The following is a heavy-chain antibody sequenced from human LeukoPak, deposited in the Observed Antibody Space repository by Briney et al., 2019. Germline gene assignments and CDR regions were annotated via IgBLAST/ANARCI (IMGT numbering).Heavy chain of an antibody. CDR3: TTDFSTVSYFDY. J-gene: IGHJ4*02. CDR2: IKSKTDGGTT. D-gene: IGHD4-17*01. V-gene: IGHV3-15*01. CDR1: GFTFSNAW. Sequence: GGSLRLSCAASGFTFSNAWMSWVRQAPGKGLEWVGRIKSKTDGGTTDYAAPVKGRFTTSRDDSKNTLYLQMNSLKTEDTAVYYCTTDFSTVSYFDYWGQGTLVAVSS.